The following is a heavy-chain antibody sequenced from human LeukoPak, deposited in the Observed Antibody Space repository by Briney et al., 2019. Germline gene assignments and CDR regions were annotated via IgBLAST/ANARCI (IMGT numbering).Heavy chain of an antibody. CDR3: ARVGVRYCSGGSCYPRDYYYYGMDV. CDR1: GGSFSGYY. Sequence: SETLSLTCAVYGGSFSGYYWSWLRQPPGKGLEWIGEINHSGSTNYNPSLKSRVTISVDTSKNQFSLKLSSVTAADTAVYYCARVGVRYCSGGSCYPRDYYYYGMDVWGQGTTVTVSS. V-gene: IGHV4-34*01. J-gene: IGHJ6*02. D-gene: IGHD2-15*01. CDR2: INHSGST.